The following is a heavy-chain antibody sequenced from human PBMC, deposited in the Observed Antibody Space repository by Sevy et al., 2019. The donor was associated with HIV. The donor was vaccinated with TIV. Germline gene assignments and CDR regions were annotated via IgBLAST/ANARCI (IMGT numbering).Heavy chain of an antibody. CDR2: ISSSSDTI. CDR1: GFTLSDYY. V-gene: IGHV3-11*01. Sequence: GGSLRLSCAASGFTLSDYYMSWIRQAPGKGLQWISYISSSSDTIYYADSVKGRFTISRDNAKNSLYLEMNSLRVEDTAVYYCARDHEKDGDFGDYYYYAIDVWGQGTTVTVSS. D-gene: IGHD4-17*01. J-gene: IGHJ6*02. CDR3: ARDHEKDGDFGDYYYYAIDV.